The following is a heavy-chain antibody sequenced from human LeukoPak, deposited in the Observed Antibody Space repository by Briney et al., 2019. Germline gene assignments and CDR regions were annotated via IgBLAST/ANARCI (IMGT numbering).Heavy chain of an antibody. CDR2: IKQDGSEK. CDR1: GFTFSSYW. V-gene: IGHV3-7*01. J-gene: IGHJ6*03. D-gene: IGHD3-16*01. Sequence: GGSLRLSCAASGFTFSSYWMSWVRQAPGKGPEWVANIKQDGSEKYYVDSVKGRFTISRDNAKNSLYLQMNSLRAEDTAVYYCARDLAVPGGVYYYYYMDVWGKGTTVTISS. CDR3: ARDLAVPGGVYYYYYMDV.